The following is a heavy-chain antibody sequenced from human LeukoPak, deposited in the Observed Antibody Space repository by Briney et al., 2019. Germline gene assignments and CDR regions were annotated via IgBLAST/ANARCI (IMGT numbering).Heavy chain of an antibody. CDR2: ISSSSSYI. Sequence: GGSLRLSCAASGFTFSSYSMNWVREAPGKGLEWVSSISSSSSYIYYADSVKGRFTTSRDNAKNSLYLQMNSLRAEDTAVYYCATMHGIYGSGRHDYWGQGTLVTVSS. J-gene: IGHJ4*02. CDR1: GFTFSSYS. D-gene: IGHD3-10*01. CDR3: ATMHGIYGSGRHDY. V-gene: IGHV3-21*01.